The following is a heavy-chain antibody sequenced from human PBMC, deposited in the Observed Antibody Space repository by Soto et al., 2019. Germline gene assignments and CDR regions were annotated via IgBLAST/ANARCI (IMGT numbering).Heavy chain of an antibody. CDR2: IYYSGST. D-gene: IGHD6-19*01. CDR1: GGSISSYY. CDR3: ARAWSSGWAY. J-gene: IGHJ4*02. V-gene: IGHV4-59*01. Sequence: LSLTCTVSGGSISSYYWSWIRQPPGKGLEWIGYIYYSGSTNYNPSLKSRVTISVDTSKNQFSLKLSSVTAADTAVYYCARAWSSGWAYWGQGTLVTVSS.